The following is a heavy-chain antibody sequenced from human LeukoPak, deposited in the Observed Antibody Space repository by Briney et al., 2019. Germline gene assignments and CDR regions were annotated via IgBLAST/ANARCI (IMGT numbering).Heavy chain of an antibody. CDR2: SDPEDGET. CDR1: GYTLTELS. CDR3: ALIPYCTTITCYYFDY. J-gene: IGHJ4*02. D-gene: IGHD2-8*01. V-gene: IGHV1-24*01. Sequence: ASVKVSCKVSGYTLTELSMHWARQAPGKGLEWMGGSDPEDGETIYAQKFQGRATTTEDTSTDTAYMELSSLRSEDTAVYYCALIPYCTTITCYYFDYWGQGTLVTVSS.